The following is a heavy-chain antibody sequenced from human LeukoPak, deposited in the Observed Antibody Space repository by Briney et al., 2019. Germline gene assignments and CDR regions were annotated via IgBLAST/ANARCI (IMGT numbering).Heavy chain of an antibody. CDR1: GFTFSNYY. J-gene: IGHJ4*02. CDR3: ARDQGGNYDSSGYYPY. CDR2: ISGSGDT. Sequence: GGSLRLSCAASGFTFSNYYMSWIRQAPGKGLEWVSYISGSGDTNYADSVMGRFTISRDNAKNSLYLQMNSLRAEDTAVYYCARDQGGNYDSSGYYPYWGQGTLVSVSS. V-gene: IGHV3-11*06. D-gene: IGHD3-22*01.